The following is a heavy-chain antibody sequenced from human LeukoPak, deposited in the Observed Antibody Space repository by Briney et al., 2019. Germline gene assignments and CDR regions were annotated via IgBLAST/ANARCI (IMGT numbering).Heavy chain of an antibody. V-gene: IGHV3-23*01. D-gene: IGHD3-3*01. CDR2: ISGSGGTT. J-gene: IGHJ4*02. Sequence: GGSLRLSCAASGFTFDTYAMSCVRQAPGKGLEWVSAISGSGGTTYYADYVKGRFTISRDNSNNTLYLQMNSLRAEDTAVYYCAKVTIFGVVITSPFDYWGQGTLVTVSS. CDR3: AKVTIFGVVITSPFDY. CDR1: GFTFDTYA.